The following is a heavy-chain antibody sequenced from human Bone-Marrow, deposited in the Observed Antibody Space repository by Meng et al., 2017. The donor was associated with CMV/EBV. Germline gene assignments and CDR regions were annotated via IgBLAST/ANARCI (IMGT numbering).Heavy chain of an antibody. CDR3: AKDHGGLNRGGSGPGD. CDR2: ISYDGSNK. Sequence: GESLKISCAASGFTFSSYAMHWVRQAPGKGLEWVAVISYDGSNKYYADSVKGRFTISRDNSKNTLYLQMNSLRAEDTAVYQCAKDHGGLNRGGSGPGDWGQGTLVTVSS. D-gene: IGHD3-3*01. J-gene: IGHJ4*02. V-gene: IGHV3-30-3*01. CDR1: GFTFSSYA.